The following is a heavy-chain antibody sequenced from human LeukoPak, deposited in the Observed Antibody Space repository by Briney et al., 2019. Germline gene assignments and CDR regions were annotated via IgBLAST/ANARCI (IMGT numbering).Heavy chain of an antibody. CDR3: RYYDFWSGYYVDDY. V-gene: IGHV4-34*01. CDR2: INHSGST. CDR1: GGSFSGYY. D-gene: IGHD3-3*01. Sequence: SGSLSLTCAVYGGSFSGYYWSWIRQPPGKGLEWIGEINHSGSTNYNPSLKSRVTISVDTSKNQFSLKLSSVTAADTAVYYCRYYDFWSGYYVDDYWGQGTLVTVSS. J-gene: IGHJ4*02.